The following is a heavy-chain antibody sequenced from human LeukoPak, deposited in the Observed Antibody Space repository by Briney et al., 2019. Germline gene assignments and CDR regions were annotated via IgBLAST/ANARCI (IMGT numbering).Heavy chain of an antibody. CDR2: INHNSGGT. CDR1: VYTFTVDY. J-gene: IGHJ4*02. CDR3: ARVGPKPIMGAADC. V-gene: IGHV1-2*02. D-gene: IGHD1-26*01. Sequence: ASVTVSFTASVYTFTVDYIHWVRQAPGQGHEWMGWINHNSGGTNYAQKFKGRVTMTRDTSISTTYMELNTLRSDDTAMYYCARVGPKPIMGAADCWRQGTLVTVSS.